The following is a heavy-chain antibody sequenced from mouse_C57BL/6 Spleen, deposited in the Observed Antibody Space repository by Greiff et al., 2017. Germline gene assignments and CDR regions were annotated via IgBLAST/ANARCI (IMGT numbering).Heavy chain of an antibody. CDR1: GYTFTDYN. V-gene: IGHV1-22*01. J-gene: IGHJ2*01. CDR3: ARSNDRYYFDD. Sequence: VQLKQSGPELVKPGASVKMSCKASGYTFTDYNMHWVKQSHGKSLEWIGYINPNNGGTNYNEKFKSKATLTVDTSSSTAYMQLSRLTSEDSAVYDCARSNDRYYFDDWGQGTTLTVSS. CDR2: INPNNGGT. D-gene: IGHD2-12*01.